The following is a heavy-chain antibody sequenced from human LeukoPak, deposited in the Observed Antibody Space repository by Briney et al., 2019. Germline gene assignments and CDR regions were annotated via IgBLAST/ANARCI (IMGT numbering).Heavy chain of an antibody. CDR1: GYSISSGYY. J-gene: IGHJ4*02. CDR2: IYHSGST. V-gene: IGHV4-38-2*02. D-gene: IGHD3-10*01. CDR3: AREEMVQGVTTQFDY. Sequence: SETLSLTCTVSGYSISSGYYWGWIRPPPGKGLEWIGSIYHSGSTYYNPSLKSRVTISVDTSKNQFSLKLSSVTAADTAVYYCAREEMVQGVTTQFDYWGQGTLVTVSS.